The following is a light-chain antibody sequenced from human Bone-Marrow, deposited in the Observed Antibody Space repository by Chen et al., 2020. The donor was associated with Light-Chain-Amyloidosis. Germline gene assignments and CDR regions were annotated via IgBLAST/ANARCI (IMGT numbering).Light chain of an antibody. CDR3: QSADSSGTYEVI. J-gene: IGLJ2*01. CDR2: RDT. V-gene: IGLV3-25*03. CDR1: DLPTKY. Sequence: SYELTQPPSASVSPGQTARITCSGDDLPTKYAYWYQHKPGQAPVLVIHRDTERPSGISERFSGSSSGTTATLTISGVQAEDEADYHCQSADSSGTYEVIFGGGTKLTVL.